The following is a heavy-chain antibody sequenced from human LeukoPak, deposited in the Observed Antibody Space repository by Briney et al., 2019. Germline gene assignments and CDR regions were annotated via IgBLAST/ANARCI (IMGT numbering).Heavy chain of an antibody. V-gene: IGHV3-23*01. J-gene: IGHJ4*02. D-gene: IGHD2-8*01. Sequence: PGGSLRLSCAASGFTFSSYAMSWVRQAPGKGLEWVSAISGSGGSTYYADSVKGRFTISRDNSKNTLYLQMGSLRPEDTAVYYCAREKYCTIYDCLHGKFYFVSWGQGTLVTVSS. CDR1: GFTFSSYA. CDR3: AREKYCTIYDCLHGKFYFVS. CDR2: ISGSGGST.